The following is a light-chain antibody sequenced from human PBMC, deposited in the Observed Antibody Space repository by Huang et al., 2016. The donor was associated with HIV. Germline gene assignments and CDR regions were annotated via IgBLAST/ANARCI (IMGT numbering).Light chain of an antibody. CDR1: HSSLYSSNSNNY. Sequence: DIVMTQSPESLAVSLGERATINCNSGHSSLYSSNSNNYLALYQQKPGQPPKLLIYWAATRYSGVPVRFSGSGSGTDFTLTISSLQAEDVAVYYCHQYYRTPPTFGGGTKVEIK. J-gene: IGKJ4*01. CDR2: WAA. CDR3: HQYYRTPPT. V-gene: IGKV4-1*01.